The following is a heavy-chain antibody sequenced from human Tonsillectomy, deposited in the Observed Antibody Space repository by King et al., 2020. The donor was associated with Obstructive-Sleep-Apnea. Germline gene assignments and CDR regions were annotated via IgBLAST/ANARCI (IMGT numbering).Heavy chain of an antibody. CDR2: ISYDGSNK. J-gene: IGHJ3*02. V-gene: IGHV3-30*18. Sequence: VQLVQSGGGVVQPGRSLRLSCAASGFTFSSYGMHWVRQAPGKGLEWVAVISYDGSNKYYADSVKGRFTISRDNSKNTLYLQMNSLRAEDTAVYYCAKSVFVVVIIPRGFDIWGQGTMVTVSS. D-gene: IGHD3-3*01. CDR1: GFTFSSYG. CDR3: AKSVFVVVIIPRGFDI.